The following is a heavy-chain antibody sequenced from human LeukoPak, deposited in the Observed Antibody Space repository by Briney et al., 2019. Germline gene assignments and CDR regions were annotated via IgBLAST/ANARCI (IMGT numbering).Heavy chain of an antibody. CDR2: IRNKANKYIT. V-gene: IGHV3-72*01. Sequence: GGSLRLSCGAYGFSFRDYYMDWVRQAPGKGLEWVGRIRNKANKYITDYAASVEGRFTISRDDSKNSLSLQMRSLKTGDTAVYYCARVTARSIDYWGQGTLVTVPS. CDR3: ARVTARSIDY. D-gene: IGHD2-21*02. J-gene: IGHJ4*02. CDR1: GFSFRDYY.